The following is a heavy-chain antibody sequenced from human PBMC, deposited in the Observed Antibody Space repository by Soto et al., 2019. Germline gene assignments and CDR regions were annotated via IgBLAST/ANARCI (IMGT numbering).Heavy chain of an antibody. J-gene: IGHJ4*02. CDR3: ARHYDSSGYYYGYFDY. CDR1: GGSISSSSYY. D-gene: IGHD3-22*01. V-gene: IGHV4-39*01. CDR2: IYYSGST. Sequence: PSETLSLTCTVSGGSISSSSYYWGWIRQPPGKGLEWIGSIYYSGSTYYNPSLKSRVTISVDTSKNQFSLKLSSVTAADTAVYYCARHYDSSGYYYGYFDYWGQGTLVTVPQ.